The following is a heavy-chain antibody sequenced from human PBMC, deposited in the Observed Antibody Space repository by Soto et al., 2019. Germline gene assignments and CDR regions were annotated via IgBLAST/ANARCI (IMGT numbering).Heavy chain of an antibody. J-gene: IGHJ4*02. Sequence: GGSLRLSCAASGFTFSCYIMNWVRQAPGKGLEWVSYISSLSSPRYYAESVEGRFIISRDNAKNSLYLQMNSLRDEDTAVYFCAREDILGARSFDYWGQGALVTV. CDR1: GFTFSCYI. V-gene: IGHV3-48*02. CDR2: ISSLSSPR. CDR3: AREDILGARSFDY. D-gene: IGHD1-26*01.